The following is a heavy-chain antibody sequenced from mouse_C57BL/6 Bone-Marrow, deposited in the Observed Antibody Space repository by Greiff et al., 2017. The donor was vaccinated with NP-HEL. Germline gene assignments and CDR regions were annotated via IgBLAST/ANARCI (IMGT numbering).Heavy chain of an antibody. CDR2: INPSSGYT. V-gene: IGHV1-7*01. CDR1: GYTFTSYW. J-gene: IGHJ2*01. D-gene: IGHD2-3*01. CDR3: AVGWLLRPFFDY. Sequence: VKLMESGAELAKPGASVKLSCKASGYTFTSYWMHWVKQRPGQGLEWIGYINPSSGYTKYNQKFKDKATMTADKSSSTADMQLSSLNYEDSAVYYCAVGWLLRPFFDYWGQGTTLTVSS.